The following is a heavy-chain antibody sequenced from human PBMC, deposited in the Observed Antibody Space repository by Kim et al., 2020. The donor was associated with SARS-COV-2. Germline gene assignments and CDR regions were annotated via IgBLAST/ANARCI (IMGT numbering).Heavy chain of an antibody. CDR1: GFTFSAYD. V-gene: IGHV3-48*02. Sequence: GGSLRLSCATSGFTFSAYDMNWVRQAPGKGLEWLSFITKSSTTIYYADSVKGRFTISRDNAKNSLYLQMNSLRDEDTALYYCVRDRMGGAFDMWRQGTMVTVSS. CDR3: VRDRMGGAFDM. D-gene: IGHD3-16*01. J-gene: IGHJ3*02. CDR2: ITKSSTTI.